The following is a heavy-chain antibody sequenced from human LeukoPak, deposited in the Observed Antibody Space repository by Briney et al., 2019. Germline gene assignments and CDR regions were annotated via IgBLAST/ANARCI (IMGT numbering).Heavy chain of an antibody. CDR2: INPYNGNT. CDR3: ARGNYGALDF. D-gene: IGHD3-10*01. Sequence: ASVKVSCKTSGYTFPSHGIAWVRQAAGQGLEWLGRINPYNGNTYYAQKVQGTVTMTTDTSATTAYMELRSLRSDDTAVYYCARGNYGALDFWGQGTMVTVSS. J-gene: IGHJ3*01. CDR1: GYTFPSHG. V-gene: IGHV1-18*01.